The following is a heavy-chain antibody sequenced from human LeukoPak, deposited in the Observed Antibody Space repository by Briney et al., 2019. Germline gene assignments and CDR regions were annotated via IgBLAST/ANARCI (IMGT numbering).Heavy chain of an antibody. J-gene: IGHJ6*02. CDR1: GYTFTSYY. V-gene: IGHV1-46*01. D-gene: IGHD1-26*01. Sequence: ASVKVSCKASGYTFTSYYMHWVRQAPGQGLEWMGIINPSGGSTSYAQKFQGRVTMTRDTSTSTVHMELSSLRSEDTAVYYCARDSGSYYYYYGMDVWGQGTTVTVSS. CDR2: INPSGGST. CDR3: ARDSGSYYYYYGMDV.